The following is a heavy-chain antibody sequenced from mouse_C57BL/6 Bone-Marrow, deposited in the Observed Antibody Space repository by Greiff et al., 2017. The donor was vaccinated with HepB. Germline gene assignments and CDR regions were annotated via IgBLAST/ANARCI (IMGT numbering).Heavy chain of an antibody. CDR1: GYTFTSYW. CDR2: IDPSDSET. Sequence: QVQLQQPGAELVRPGSSVKLSCKASGYTFTSYWMHWVKQRPIQGLEWIGNIDPSDSETHYNQKFKDKATLTVDKSSSTAYMQLSSLTSEDSAVYYCARVVYGNSYFFYAMDYWGQGTSVTVSS. J-gene: IGHJ4*01. CDR3: ARVVYGNSYFFYAMDY. V-gene: IGHV1-52*01. D-gene: IGHD2-1*01.